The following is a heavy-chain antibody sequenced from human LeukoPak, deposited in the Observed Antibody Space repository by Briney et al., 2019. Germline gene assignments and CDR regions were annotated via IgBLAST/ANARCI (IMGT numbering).Heavy chain of an antibody. J-gene: IGHJ4*02. CDR3: ARVVWLSVYYFDY. Sequence: GALRLSCAASGFTFSSYWVSWVRQAPGEGLEWVANIKQDGSEKYYVDSVKGRFTISRDNAKNSLYLQMNSLRAEDTAVYYCARVVWLSVYYFDYWGQGTLVTVSS. CDR1: GFTFSSYW. V-gene: IGHV3-7*01. D-gene: IGHD3-22*01. CDR2: IKQDGSEK.